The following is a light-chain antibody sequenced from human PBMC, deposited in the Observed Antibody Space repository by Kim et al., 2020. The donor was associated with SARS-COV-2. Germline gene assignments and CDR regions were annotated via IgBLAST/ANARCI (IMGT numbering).Light chain of an antibody. J-gene: IGKJ1*01. CDR2: AAS. Sequence: AAVGDRVTITWRASQGISSDLAWFQQQPGKVPKRLIYAASSLQSGVPSRFSGSGSGTEFTLTISSLQPEDFATYYCLQHKSYPLAFGQGTKVDIK. V-gene: IGKV1-17*03. CDR3: LQHKSYPLA. CDR1: QGISSD.